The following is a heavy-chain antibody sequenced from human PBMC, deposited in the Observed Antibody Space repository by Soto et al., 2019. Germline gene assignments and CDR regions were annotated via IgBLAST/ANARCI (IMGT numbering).Heavy chain of an antibody. CDR1: GYTFTSYY. Sequence: ASVKVSCKASGYTFTSYYMHWVRQAPGQGLEWMGIINPSGGSTSYAQKFQGRVTMTRDTSTSTVYMELSSLRSEDTAVYYCARAAGDYGLESYTSREYYYYGMDVWGQGTTVTVSS. D-gene: IGHD3-10*01. CDR2: INPSGGST. CDR3: ARAAGDYGLESYTSREYYYYGMDV. J-gene: IGHJ6*02. V-gene: IGHV1-46*01.